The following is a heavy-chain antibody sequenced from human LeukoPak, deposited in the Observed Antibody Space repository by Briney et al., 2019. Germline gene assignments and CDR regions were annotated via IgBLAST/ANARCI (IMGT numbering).Heavy chain of an antibody. V-gene: IGHV3-23*01. D-gene: IGHD3-16*02. CDR1: GFTFSSYA. CDR3: AKDFGRAIDYVWGSYRYPSLGY. CDR2: ISGSGGST. Sequence: PGGSLRLSCAASGFTFSSYAMSWVRQAPGKGPEWVSAISGSGGSTYYADSVKGRFTISRDNSKNTLYLQMNSLRAEDTAVYYCAKDFGRAIDYVWGSYRYPSLGYWGQGTLVTVSS. J-gene: IGHJ4*02.